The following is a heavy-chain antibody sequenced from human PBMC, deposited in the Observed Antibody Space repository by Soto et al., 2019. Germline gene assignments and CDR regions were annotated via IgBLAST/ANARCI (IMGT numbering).Heavy chain of an antibody. CDR1: GFTFTRYS. CDR2: ISSTTNYI. CDR3: ARESEDLTSKFDY. J-gene: IGHJ4*02. V-gene: IGHV3-21*06. Sequence: PGGSLRLSCAASGFTFTRYSMNWVRQAPGKGLEWVSSISSTTNYIYYGDSMKGRFTISRDNAKNSLYLEMNSRRAEDTAVYYCARESEDLTSKFDYWGQGTLVTVSS.